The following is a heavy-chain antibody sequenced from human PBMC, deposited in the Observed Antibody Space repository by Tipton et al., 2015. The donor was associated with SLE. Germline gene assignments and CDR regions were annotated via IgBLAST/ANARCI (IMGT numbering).Heavy chain of an antibody. CDR2: ISYDGTNK. V-gene: IGHV3-30-3*01. CDR3: AREVFDAFDI. CDR1: AFTFSGYA. D-gene: IGHD1-14*01. J-gene: IGHJ3*02. Sequence: SLRLSCAASAFTFSGYAMHWVRRAPGKGLEWVAVISYDGTNKYYADSVKGRFTISRDNSKNTLYLQMNSLRAEDTAVYYCAREVFDAFDIWGQGTMVTVSS.